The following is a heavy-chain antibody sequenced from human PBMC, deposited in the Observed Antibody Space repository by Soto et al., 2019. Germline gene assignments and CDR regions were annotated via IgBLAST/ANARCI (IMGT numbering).Heavy chain of an antibody. D-gene: IGHD2-2*01. Sequence: SETLSLTCTVSGGSVSSGSYYWSWIRQSPGKGLEWIGYIYYSGGSNYNPSLKSRVTISVDTSKTQFSLRLTSLTAADTAIYYCAREHSYHNRFDCWGQRPLVTASS. CDR2: IYYSGGS. J-gene: IGHJ4*02. V-gene: IGHV4-61*01. CDR3: AREHSYHNRFDC. CDR1: GGSVSSGSYY.